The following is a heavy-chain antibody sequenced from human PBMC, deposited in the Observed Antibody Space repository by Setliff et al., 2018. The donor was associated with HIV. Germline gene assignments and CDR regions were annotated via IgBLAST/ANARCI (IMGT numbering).Heavy chain of an antibody. Sequence: SETLSLTCVVSGGSFSGYSWSWIRQSPGKGLEWIGEISQSGTTHYNPSLKRRVTISEDTSKSQPSMKLTSVAAADTAVYYCASHSGGWNYYLDYWGQGTLVTVSS. D-gene: IGHD6-19*01. CDR3: ASHSGGWNYYLDY. CDR1: GGSFSGYS. CDR2: ISQSGTT. J-gene: IGHJ4*02. V-gene: IGHV4-34*01.